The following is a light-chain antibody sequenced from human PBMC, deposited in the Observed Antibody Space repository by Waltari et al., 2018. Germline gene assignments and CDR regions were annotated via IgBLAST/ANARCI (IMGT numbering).Light chain of an antibody. CDR2: ENK. J-gene: IGLJ2*01. CDR1: SSNIGSDY. CDR3: ATWDSSLSAGV. Sequence: QSVLAQPPSVSAAPGQRVTISCSGSSSNIGSDYVSWYQQFPGPAPKLLLQENKGRPSGSPDRVSSSKSGTAAALDITGLQTRDEAVYYCATWDSSLSAGVVGGGTKLTVL. V-gene: IGLV1-51*02.